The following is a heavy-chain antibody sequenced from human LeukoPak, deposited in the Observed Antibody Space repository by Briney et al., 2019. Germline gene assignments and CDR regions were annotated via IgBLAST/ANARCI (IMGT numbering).Heavy chain of an antibody. Sequence: ASVKVSCKSSGYPFDNYIINWVRQAPGQGLEWMGWISVYNGKTNFAQKFQDRVTMTTDTSTNTAYLEVRSLRSNDTAVYYCARDPRAQFLPIDYWGQGTLVTVSS. V-gene: IGHV1-18*01. CDR2: ISVYNGKT. CDR3: ARDPRAQFLPIDY. CDR1: GYPFDNYI. D-gene: IGHD2-21*01. J-gene: IGHJ4*02.